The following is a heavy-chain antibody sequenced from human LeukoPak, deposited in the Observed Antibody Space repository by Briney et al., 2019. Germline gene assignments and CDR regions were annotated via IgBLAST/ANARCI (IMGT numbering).Heavy chain of an antibody. CDR3: AKDFGGYDILTGYYDY. D-gene: IGHD3-9*01. V-gene: IGHV3-9*01. CDR1: GFTFDDYA. CDR2: ISWNSGSI. J-gene: IGHJ4*02. Sequence: GGSLRLSCAASGFTFDDYAMHWVRQAPGKGLEWVSGISWNSGSIGYADSVKGRFTISRDNAKNSLYLQMNSLRAEDTALYYCAKDFGGYDILTGYYDYWGQGTLVTVSS.